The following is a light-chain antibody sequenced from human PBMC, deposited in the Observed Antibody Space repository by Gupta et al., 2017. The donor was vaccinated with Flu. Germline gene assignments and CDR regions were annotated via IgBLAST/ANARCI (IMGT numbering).Light chain of an antibody. CDR2: SNN. V-gene: IGLV1-44*01. CDR1: SSNIGSNA. CDR3: SAWDGSLTGVV. Sequence: ISCSGSSSNIGSNAVNWYQQLPGTAPKLLMYSNNQRPSGVPDRFSGSKSGTSASLAISGLQAEDEADYYCSAWDGSLTGVVFGGGTKLTVL. J-gene: IGLJ2*01.